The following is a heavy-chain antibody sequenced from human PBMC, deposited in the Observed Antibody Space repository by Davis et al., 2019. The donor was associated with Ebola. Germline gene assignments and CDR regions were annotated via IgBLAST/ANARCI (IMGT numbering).Heavy chain of an antibody. V-gene: IGHV1-8*01. Sequence: AASVKVSCKASGYAFTSYDINWVRQATGQGLEWMGWMNPNSGNTGYVERFRGRVTMSRNTSISTAYMELSSLRSEDTAVYYCARSGVRGYYNGMDVWGQGTTVTVSS. CDR1: GYAFTSYD. D-gene: IGHD1-14*01. CDR3: ARSGVRGYYNGMDV. J-gene: IGHJ6*02. CDR2: MNPNSGNT.